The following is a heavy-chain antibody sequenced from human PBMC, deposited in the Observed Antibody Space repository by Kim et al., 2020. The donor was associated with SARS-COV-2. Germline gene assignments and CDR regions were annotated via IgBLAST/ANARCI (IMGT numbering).Heavy chain of an antibody. D-gene: IGHD6-13*01. Sequence: VKGRFTISRDNSKNTLYLQMNSLRAEDTAVYYCARGVASSWRGYYYYMDVWGKGTTVTVSS. V-gene: IGHV3-30*01. J-gene: IGHJ6*03. CDR3: ARGVASSWRGYYYYMDV.